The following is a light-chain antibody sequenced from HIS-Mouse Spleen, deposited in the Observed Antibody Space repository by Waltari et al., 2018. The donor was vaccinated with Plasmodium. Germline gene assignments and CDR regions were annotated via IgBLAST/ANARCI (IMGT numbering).Light chain of an antibody. J-gene: IGLJ2*01. CDR3: AAWDDSLNGPV. CDR2: SNN. V-gene: IGLV1-44*01. Sequence: QSVLTQPPSASGTPGQRVTFSCSGHSHNIGSTTVNWYQQLPGTAPKLLIYSNNQRPSGVPDRFSGSKSGTSASLAISGLQSEDEADYYCAAWDDSLNGPVFGGGTKLTVL. CDR1: SHNIGSTT.